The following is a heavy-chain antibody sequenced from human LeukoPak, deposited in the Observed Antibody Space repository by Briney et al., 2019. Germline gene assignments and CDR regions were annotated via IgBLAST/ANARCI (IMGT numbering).Heavy chain of an antibody. V-gene: IGHV4-59*01. CDR1: GGSISSYY. Sequence: SETLSLTCTVSGGSISSYYWSWIRQPPGKGLEWIGYIYYSGSTNYNPSLKSRVTISVDTSKNQFSLKLSSVTAADTAVYYCARAAPGGVVVPAAMNVWGKGTTVTVSS. J-gene: IGHJ6*04. CDR2: IYYSGST. D-gene: IGHD2-2*01. CDR3: ARAAPGGVVVPAAMNV.